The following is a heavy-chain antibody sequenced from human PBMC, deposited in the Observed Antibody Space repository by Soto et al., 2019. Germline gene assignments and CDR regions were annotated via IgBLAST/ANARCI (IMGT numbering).Heavy chain of an antibody. CDR3: ARDVLGSSYFDDH. V-gene: IGHV3-33*01. CDR1: EFPFSSYG. CDR2: IWYDGSNK. Sequence: QVLLVESGGGVVQPGRSLRLSCAASEFPFSSYGMHWVRQAPGKGLEWVALIWYDGSNKYYADSVEGRFTISRDNSKNTLYLQMNSLRAEDTAVYYCARDVLGSSYFDDHWGQGTLVTVSS. J-gene: IGHJ4*02. D-gene: IGHD6-13*01.